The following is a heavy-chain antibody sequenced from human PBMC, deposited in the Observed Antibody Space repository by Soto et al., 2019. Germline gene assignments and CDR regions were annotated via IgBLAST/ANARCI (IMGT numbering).Heavy chain of an antibody. CDR2: FDPEDGET. CDR1: GYTHTELS. J-gene: IGHJ6*02. D-gene: IGHD5-12*01. Sequence: SVKVSCKVSGYTHTELSMHWVRQAPGKGLEWMGGFDPEDGETIYAQKFQGRVTMAEDTSTDTAYMELSSLRSEDTAVYYCATEIRGYSGYGANYYGMDVWGQGTTVTVSS. V-gene: IGHV1-24*01. CDR3: ATEIRGYSGYGANYYGMDV.